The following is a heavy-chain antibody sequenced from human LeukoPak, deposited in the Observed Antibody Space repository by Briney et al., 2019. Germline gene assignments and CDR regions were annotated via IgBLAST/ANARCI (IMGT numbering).Heavy chain of an antibody. CDR1: GGTFSSYA. J-gene: IGHJ5*02. Sequence: ASVKVSCKASGGTFSSYAISWVRQAPGQGLEWMGGIIPIFGTANYAQKFQGRVTITADESTSTAYMELSSLRSEDTAVYYCAREDGPVVVPAAFESRTWFDPWGQGTLVTVSS. D-gene: IGHD2-2*01. CDR2: IIPIFGTA. CDR3: AREDGPVVVPAAFESRTWFDP. V-gene: IGHV1-69*01.